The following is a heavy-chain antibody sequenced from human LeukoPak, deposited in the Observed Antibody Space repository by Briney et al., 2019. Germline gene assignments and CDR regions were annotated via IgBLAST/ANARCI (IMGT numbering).Heavy chain of an antibody. V-gene: IGHV1-2*02. CDR2: INPNSGGT. D-gene: IGHD3-3*01. CDR3: ARAYYDFWSGYTDY. CDR1: GYTFTGYY. J-gene: IGHJ4*02. Sequence: ASVKVSCKASGYTFTGYYMHWVRQAPGQGLEWMGWINPNSGGTNYAQKFQGRVTMTRDTSISTAYMELSRLRSDDTAVYYCARAYYDFWSGYTDYWGRGTLVTVSS.